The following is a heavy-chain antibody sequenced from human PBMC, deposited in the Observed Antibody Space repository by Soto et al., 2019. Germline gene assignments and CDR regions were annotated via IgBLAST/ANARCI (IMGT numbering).Heavy chain of an antibody. V-gene: IGHV1-69*01. CDR3: ARRYCASDNCPLFYYFVDL. J-gene: IGHJ6*02. CDR2: IIPVFRSA. Sequence: VQLVQSGAEVKKTGSSEKVSCKASGGTFNKFAFSWVRQAPGQGFEWMGGIIPVFRSANYAQRFRGRITITADEYTSTVYLYLNDLRSDDTAVYYCARRYCASDNCPLFYYFVDLWGLGTTVTVSS. D-gene: IGHD2-21*02. CDR1: GGTFNKFA.